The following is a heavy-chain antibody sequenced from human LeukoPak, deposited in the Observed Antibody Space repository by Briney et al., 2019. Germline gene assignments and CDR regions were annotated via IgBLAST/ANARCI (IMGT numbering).Heavy chain of an antibody. D-gene: IGHD2-15*01. Sequence: SETLPLTCTVSGDSIISGSYYWTWIRQPAGKTLEWIGRVYTSGSTNYHPSVESRATISIDTADNQFSLRLSSVTAADTAIYYCARVWWHRGHWFDWWGQGTLVTVSS. V-gene: IGHV4-61*02. CDR1: GDSIISGSYY. CDR3: ARVWWHRGHWFDW. CDR2: VYTSGST. J-gene: IGHJ5*01.